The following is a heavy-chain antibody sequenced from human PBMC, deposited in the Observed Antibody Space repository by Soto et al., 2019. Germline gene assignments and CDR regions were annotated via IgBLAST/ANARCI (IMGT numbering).Heavy chain of an antibody. Sequence: PSETLSLTCAVSGASFTSNDWWTWVRQPPGRGLEWIGEIYRTGSTNYTPSLKSRVTISRDKTETHFSLKVTSLTAADTAVYYCASRDPGTSVDYWGQGTLVTVSS. CDR3: ASRDPGTSVDY. V-gene: IGHV4-4*02. D-gene: IGHD1-7*01. CDR2: IYRTGST. J-gene: IGHJ4*02. CDR1: GASFTSNDW.